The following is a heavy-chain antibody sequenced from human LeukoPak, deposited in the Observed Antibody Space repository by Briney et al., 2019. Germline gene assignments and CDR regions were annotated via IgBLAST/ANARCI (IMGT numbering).Heavy chain of an antibody. CDR3: ATEGPGVYWFDP. CDR2: ISAYNGNT. D-gene: IGHD6-13*01. Sequence: ASVKVSCKASGGTFSSYAISWVRQAPGQGLEWMGWISAYNGNTNYAQKLQGRVTMTTDTSTSTAYMELRSLRSDDTAVYYCATEGPGVYWFDPWGQGTLVTVSS. V-gene: IGHV1-18*01. J-gene: IGHJ5*02. CDR1: GGTFSSYA.